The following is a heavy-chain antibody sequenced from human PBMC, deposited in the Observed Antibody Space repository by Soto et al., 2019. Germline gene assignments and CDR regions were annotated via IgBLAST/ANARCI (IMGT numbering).Heavy chain of an antibody. CDR3: TRAGQYSGDPPTAF. Sequence: EVQLVGSGGGLVQPGRSLRLSCTTSGFTFADYTLSWFRQAPGKGLGWLGIIRNKAYGGTTEYAASVKGRFSISRDNSKSTAYLQMNSLKTENTAVYYCTRAGQYSGDPPTAFWGQGTLVIVSS. D-gene: IGHD5-12*01. CDR2: IRNKAYGGTT. CDR1: GFTFADYT. J-gene: IGHJ4*02. V-gene: IGHV3-49*03.